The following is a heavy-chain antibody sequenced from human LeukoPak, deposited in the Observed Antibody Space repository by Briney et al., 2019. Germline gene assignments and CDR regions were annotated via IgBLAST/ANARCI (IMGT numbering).Heavy chain of an antibody. CDR1: GYTFTGYY. Sequence: ASVKVSCKASGYTFTGYYMHWVRQAPGQGLEWMGWINPNSGGTNYAQKFQGRVTMTRDTSISTAYMELSRLRSDDTAVYYCAREVGYCRSTSCALYAFDIWGQGTMVTVSP. D-gene: IGHD2-2*03. CDR2: INPNSGGT. J-gene: IGHJ3*02. CDR3: AREVGYCRSTSCALYAFDI. V-gene: IGHV1-2*02.